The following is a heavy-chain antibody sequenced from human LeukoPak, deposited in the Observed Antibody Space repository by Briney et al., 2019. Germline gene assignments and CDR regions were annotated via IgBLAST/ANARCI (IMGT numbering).Heavy chain of an antibody. CDR3: ARSLEWSGVSFDY. D-gene: IGHD3-3*01. V-gene: IGHV4-61*02. J-gene: IGHJ4*02. Sequence: PSQTLSLACSVSGDSITSGSYYWTWIRQPAGKGLEWIGRIYSTGTTIYNPSLKSRVTITVDTAKNQFSLKLSSVTAADTALYYCARSLEWSGVSFDYWGQGTLVTVSS. CDR1: GDSITSGSYY. CDR2: IYSTGTT.